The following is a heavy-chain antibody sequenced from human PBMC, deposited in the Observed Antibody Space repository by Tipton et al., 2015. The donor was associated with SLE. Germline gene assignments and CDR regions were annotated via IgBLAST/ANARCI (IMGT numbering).Heavy chain of an antibody. J-gene: IGHJ4*02. Sequence: SLRLSCAASGFTFSSYSMNWVRQAPGKGLEWVAVISYDGSNKYYADSVKGRFTISRDNSKNTLYLQMNSLRAEDTAVYYCARERYYYESSGMGYWGQGTLVTVSS. CDR2: ISYDGSNK. CDR3: ARERYYYESSGMGY. V-gene: IGHV3-30*03. CDR1: GFTFSSYS. D-gene: IGHD3-22*01.